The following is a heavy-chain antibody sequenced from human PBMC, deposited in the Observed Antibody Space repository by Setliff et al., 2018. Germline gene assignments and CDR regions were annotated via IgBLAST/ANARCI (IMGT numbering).Heavy chain of an antibody. J-gene: IGHJ4*02. Sequence: RASVKVSCKASGYTFTSYYMHWVRQAPGQGLEWMGIINPSGGSTSYAQKFQGRVTMTRDTSTSTVYMELSSLRSEDTAVYYCARDITMIVVVITTFGGMDVWGQGTLVTVSS. D-gene: IGHD3-22*01. V-gene: IGHV1-46*01. CDR1: GYTFTSYY. CDR2: INPSGGST. CDR3: ARDITMIVVVITTFGGMDV.